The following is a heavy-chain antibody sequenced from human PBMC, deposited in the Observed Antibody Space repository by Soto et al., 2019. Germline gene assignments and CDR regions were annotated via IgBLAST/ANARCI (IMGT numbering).Heavy chain of an antibody. V-gene: IGHV3-53*04. J-gene: IGHJ3*01. CDR1: GFTVTSNS. CDR2: IYADGTT. CDR3: AMSYVGDYAFDV. Sequence: EVQLVESGGGLVQPGGSLRLTCAASGFTVTSNSMTWVRQAPGKGLECVSVIYADGTTYYADSVKGRFTISRHNSRNSLYLQMNSLRREDTAFYYCAMSYVGDYAFDVWGQGTLVAVSS. D-gene: IGHD3-16*01.